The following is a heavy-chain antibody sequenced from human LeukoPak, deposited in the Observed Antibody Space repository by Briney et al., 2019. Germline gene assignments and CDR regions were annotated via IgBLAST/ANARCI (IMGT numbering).Heavy chain of an antibody. CDR2: IYHSGST. CDR1: GGSITSTKW. Sequence: SETLSLTCDVSGGSITSTKWWSWVRQAPGKGLEWIGEIYHSGSTNYNPSLKSRVTISVDTSKNQFSLKLSSVSAADRAVYYCARSMVRGVINSQFYYYYYMDVWGKGTTVTISS. CDR3: ARSMVRGVINSQFYYYYYMDV. D-gene: IGHD3-10*01. V-gene: IGHV4-4*02. J-gene: IGHJ6*03.